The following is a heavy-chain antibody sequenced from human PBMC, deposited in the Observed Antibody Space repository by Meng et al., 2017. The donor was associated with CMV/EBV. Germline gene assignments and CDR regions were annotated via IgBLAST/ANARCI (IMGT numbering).Heavy chain of an antibody. Sequence: SETLSLTCTVSGGSISSSSYYWGWIRQPPGKGLEWIGSIYYSGSTYYNPSLKSRVTISVDTSKNQFSLKLSSVTAADTAVYYCAKDYWLGWYAEYYFDYWGQGTLVTVSS. V-gene: IGHV4-39*02. CDR1: GGSISSSSYY. J-gene: IGHJ4*02. CDR3: AKDYWLGWYAEYYFDY. D-gene: IGHD6-19*01. CDR2: IYYSGST.